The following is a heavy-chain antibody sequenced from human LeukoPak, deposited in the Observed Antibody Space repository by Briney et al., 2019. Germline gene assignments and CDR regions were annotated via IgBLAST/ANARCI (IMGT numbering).Heavy chain of an antibody. CDR1: EFTFSSYG. CDR3: ARSLSKEKRYFDWLYPRDAFDI. CDR2: IWYDGSNK. V-gene: IGHV3-33*01. D-gene: IGHD3-9*01. J-gene: IGHJ3*02. Sequence: TGGSLRLSCAASEFTFSSYGMHWVRQAPGKGLEWVAVIWYDGSNKYYADSVKGRFTISRDNSKNTLYLQMNSLRAEDTAVYYCARSLSKEKRYFDWLYPRDAFDIWGQGTMVTVSS.